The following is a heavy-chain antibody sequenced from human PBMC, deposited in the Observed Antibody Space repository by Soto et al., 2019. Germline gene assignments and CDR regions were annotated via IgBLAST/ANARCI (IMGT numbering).Heavy chain of an antibody. CDR2: VSAYNGNT. J-gene: IGHJ4*02. CDR1: GYTFTSYG. Sequence: QIQLVQSGAEVKRPGASVKGSCKPSGYTFTSYGISWVRQTPGQRVEWMGWVSAYNGNTNYAQKLQGRVTMTTDTSTSPAYMERSSLRSDDTAVYYGARWRGSYYWFDYWGQGTLVTVS. CDR3: ARWRGSYYWFDY. V-gene: IGHV1-18*01. D-gene: IGHD3-10*01.